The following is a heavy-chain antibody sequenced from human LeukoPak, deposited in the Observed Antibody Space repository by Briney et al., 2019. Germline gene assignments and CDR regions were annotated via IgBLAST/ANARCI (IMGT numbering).Heavy chain of an antibody. Sequence: GGSLRLSCAASGFTFSSYAMSWVRQAPGKGLEWVSAISGSGGSTYYADSVKGRFTISRDNSKNTLYLQMNSLKAEDTAVYYCAKVGDGYNYGWFDPWGQGTLVTVSS. CDR1: GFTFSSYA. V-gene: IGHV3-23*01. CDR2: ISGSGGST. CDR3: AKVGDGYNYGWFDP. D-gene: IGHD5-12*01. J-gene: IGHJ5*02.